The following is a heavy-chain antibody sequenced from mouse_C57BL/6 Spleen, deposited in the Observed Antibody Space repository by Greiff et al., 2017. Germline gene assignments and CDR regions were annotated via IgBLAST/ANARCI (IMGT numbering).Heavy chain of an antibody. CDR2: ISYDGSN. J-gene: IGHJ1*03. CDR1: GYSITSGYY. V-gene: IGHV3-6*01. Sequence: EVQLKESGPGLVKPSQSLSLTCSVTGYSITSGYYWNWIRQFPGNKLEWMGYISYDGSNNYNPSLKNRISITRDTSKNQFFLKLNSVTTEDTATYYCARDGEGDWYFDVWGTGTTVTVSS. CDR3: ARDGEGDWYFDV.